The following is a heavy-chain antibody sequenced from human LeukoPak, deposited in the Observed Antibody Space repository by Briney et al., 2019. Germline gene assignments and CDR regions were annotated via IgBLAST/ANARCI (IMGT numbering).Heavy chain of an antibody. CDR2: IHYSGST. V-gene: IGHV4-59*01. CDR1: GGSISSYY. J-gene: IGHJ4*02. Sequence: PSETLSLTCTVSGGSISSYYWSWIRQPPGKGLEWIGYIHYSGSTNYNPSLKSRVTISVDTPKNQFSLNLSSVTAADTAVYYCARRHCSGGSCYSALEYWGQGTLVTVSS. D-gene: IGHD2-15*01. CDR3: ARRHCSGGSCYSALEY.